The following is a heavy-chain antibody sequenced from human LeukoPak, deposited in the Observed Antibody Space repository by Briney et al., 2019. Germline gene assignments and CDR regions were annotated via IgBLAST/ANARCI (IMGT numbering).Heavy chain of an antibody. J-gene: IGHJ4*02. CDR1: GFTFTGYW. D-gene: IGHD3-10*01. Sequence: GGSLRLSCAASGFTFTGYWMSWVSQAPGKGLEWVANIKQDGSETYYVDSVKGRFTISRDNAKNSLYLQMNSLRAEDTAVYFCARSQDRITLVRGVPRYFDSWGQGSPVTVSS. V-gene: IGHV3-7*01. CDR2: IKQDGSET. CDR3: ARSQDRITLVRGVPRYFDS.